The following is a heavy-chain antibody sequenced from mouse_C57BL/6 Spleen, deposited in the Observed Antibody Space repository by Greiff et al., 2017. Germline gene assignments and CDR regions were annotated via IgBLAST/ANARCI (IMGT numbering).Heavy chain of an antibody. J-gene: IGHJ4*01. CDR1: GYTFTGYW. V-gene: IGHV1-9*01. CDR3: ATAQASYYYAMDY. D-gene: IGHD3-2*02. Sequence: VQLQQSGAELMKPGASVKLSCKATGYTFTGYWIEWVKQRPGHGLEWIGEILPGSGSTNYNEKFKGKATFTADTSSNTAYMQLSSLTTEDSAIXDCATAQASYYYAMDYWGQGTSVTVSS. CDR2: ILPGSGST.